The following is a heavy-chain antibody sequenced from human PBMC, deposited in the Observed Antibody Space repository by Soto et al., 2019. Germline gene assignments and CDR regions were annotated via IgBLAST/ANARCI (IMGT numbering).Heavy chain of an antibody. D-gene: IGHD1-26*01. CDR3: TRELGKTGATEFDY. J-gene: IGHJ4*02. CDR1: GFTIGDYA. V-gene: IGHV3-49*03. Sequence: GSLRLSCPASGFTIGDYAMSWFRQAPGKGRECVGFIRSKAYGGTTEYAASVKGRFTISRDDSKSIDYLQMNSLKTEGTAVYYCTRELGKTGATEFDYGGEGTLFTVSS. CDR2: IRSKAYGGTT.